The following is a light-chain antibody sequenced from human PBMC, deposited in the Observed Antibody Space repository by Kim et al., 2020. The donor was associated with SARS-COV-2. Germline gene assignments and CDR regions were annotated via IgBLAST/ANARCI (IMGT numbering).Light chain of an antibody. Sequence: GQSSTLSCTGTSSDVGAYNHVSWYQEPPGKAPKLVIYDVRNRPSGVSDRVSGSKSGNTASLTISGLQAEDEADYYCASFTSSNTVIFGGGTQLTVL. J-gene: IGLJ2*01. CDR1: SSDVGAYNH. CDR2: DVR. CDR3: ASFTSSNTVI. V-gene: IGLV2-14*03.